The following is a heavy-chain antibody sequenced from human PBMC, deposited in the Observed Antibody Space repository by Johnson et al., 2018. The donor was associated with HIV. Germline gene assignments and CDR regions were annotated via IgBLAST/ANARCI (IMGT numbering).Heavy chain of an antibody. Sequence: VHLVESGGGLVQPGRSLRLSCAASGFTFDDYAMHWVRQAPGKGLEWVSSISWNSGCIGYADSVKGRFTISRDNAKNSLYLQMNSLRAEDTALYYCAKDKAAAGPEAFDIWGQGTMVTVSS. J-gene: IGHJ3*02. CDR1: GFTFDDYA. V-gene: IGHV3-9*01. CDR3: AKDKAAAGPEAFDI. CDR2: ISWNSGCI. D-gene: IGHD6-13*01.